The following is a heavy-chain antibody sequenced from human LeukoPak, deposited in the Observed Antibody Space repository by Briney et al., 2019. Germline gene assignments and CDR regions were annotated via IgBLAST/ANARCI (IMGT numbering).Heavy chain of an antibody. D-gene: IGHD2-15*01. CDR2: ISSSSSTI. CDR3: ARLYCSGGSCPYFDY. CDR1: GFTFSSYS. J-gene: IGHJ4*02. Sequence: GGSLRLSCAASGFTFSSYSMNWVRPAPGKGLEWVSYISSSSSTIYYADSMKGRFTISRDNAKNSLYLQMNSLRAEDTAVYYCARLYCSGGSCPYFDYWGQGTLVTVSS. V-gene: IGHV3-48*04.